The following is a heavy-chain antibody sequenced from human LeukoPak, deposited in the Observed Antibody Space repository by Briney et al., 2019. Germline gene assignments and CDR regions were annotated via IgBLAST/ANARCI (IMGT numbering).Heavy chain of an antibody. CDR1: GGTFSSYA. CDR2: IIPIFGTA. J-gene: IGHJ4*02. V-gene: IGHV1-69*05. CDR3: ARNTETAIPLPYYFDY. D-gene: IGHD2-21*02. Sequence: SVKVSCKASGGTFSSYAISWVRQAPGQGLEWMGGIIPIFGTANYAQKFQGRVTITRDTSASTAYMDLSSLRSEDTAVYYCARNTETAIPLPYYFDYWGQGTLVTVSS.